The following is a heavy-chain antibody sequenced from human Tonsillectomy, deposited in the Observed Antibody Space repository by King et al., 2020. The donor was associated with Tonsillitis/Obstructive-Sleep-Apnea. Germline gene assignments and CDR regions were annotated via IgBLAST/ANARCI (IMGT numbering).Heavy chain of an antibody. CDR2: ISGDGGST. CDR3: ATDIQYYYDATGGFDY. V-gene: IGHV3-43*02. CDR1: GFTFDDFA. J-gene: IGHJ4*02. D-gene: IGHD3-22*01. Sequence: VQLVESGGGVVQPGGSLRLSCAASGFTFDDFAMHWVRHAPGKGLEWVSLISGDGGSTYYADSVKGRFTISRDNSKNSLYLQMNSLRTEDTALYYCATDIQYYYDATGGFDYWGQGTLVTVSS.